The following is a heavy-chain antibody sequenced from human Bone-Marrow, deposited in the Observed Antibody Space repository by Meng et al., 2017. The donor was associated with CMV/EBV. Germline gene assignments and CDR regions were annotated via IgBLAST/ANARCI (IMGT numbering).Heavy chain of an antibody. CDR3: ARERMTYYYGSGSYPWMDV. D-gene: IGHD3-10*01. CDR2: IYSGGST. Sequence: GEFLKISCAASGFTGSSNYRSWVRQAPGKGLEWVSVIYSGGSTYYADSVKGRFTTSRDNAKNSLYLQMNSLRAEDTAVYYCARERMTYYYGSGSYPWMDVWGQGTTVTVSS. V-gene: IGHV3-66*01. J-gene: IGHJ6*01. CDR1: GFTGSSNY.